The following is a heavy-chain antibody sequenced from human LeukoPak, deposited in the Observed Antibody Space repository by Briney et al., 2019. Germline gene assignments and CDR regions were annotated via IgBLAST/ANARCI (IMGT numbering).Heavy chain of an antibody. CDR2: IYYSGIT. D-gene: IGHD3-22*01. J-gene: IGHJ4*02. CDR3: ARNLPYYDSSGERYYFDY. CDR1: GGSISSDGYD. Sequence: PSQTLSLTCTVSGGSISSDGYDRSWLRQHPGKGLEWIGYIYYSGITYYNPSLKSRVTISVDTSKNQFSLKLSSVTAADTAVYYCARNLPYYDSSGERYYFDYWGQGTLVTVSS. V-gene: IGHV4-31*03.